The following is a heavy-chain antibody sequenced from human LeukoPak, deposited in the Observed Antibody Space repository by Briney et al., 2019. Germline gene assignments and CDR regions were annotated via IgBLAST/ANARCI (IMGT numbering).Heavy chain of an antibody. CDR3: ARGMRGSGYYHDY. D-gene: IGHD3-22*01. CDR2: ISIYNGNT. CDR1: GYTFTNYG. V-gene: IGHV1-18*01. Sequence: ASVKISCKASGYTFTNYGISWVRQAPGQGLEWMGWISIYNGNTDYAQKLRGRVTMTTDTSTSTAYMELRSLRSDDTAVYYCARGMRGSGYYHDYWGQGTLVTVSS. J-gene: IGHJ4*02.